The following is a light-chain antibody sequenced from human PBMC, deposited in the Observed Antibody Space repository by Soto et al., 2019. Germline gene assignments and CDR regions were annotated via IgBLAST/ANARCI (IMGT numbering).Light chain of an antibody. J-gene: IGKJ3*01. CDR3: QQYGSSLFT. Sequence: EIVLTQSTGTLSLSPGERATLSCRASQSVSSNYLAWYQQKPGQAPRLLVYGASSRATGVPDRFSGSGSGTDCTLTISRLEPEDFAVYYCQQYGSSLFTFGPGTKVDFK. CDR2: GAS. CDR1: QSVSSNY. V-gene: IGKV3-20*01.